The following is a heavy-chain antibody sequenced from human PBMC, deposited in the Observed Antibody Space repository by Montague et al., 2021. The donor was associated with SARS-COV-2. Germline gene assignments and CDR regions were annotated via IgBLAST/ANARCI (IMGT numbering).Heavy chain of an antibody. CDR1: GNTFDTYW. CDR2: IYPGDSDT. J-gene: IGHJ4*02. V-gene: IGHV5-51*01. D-gene: IGHD4-17*01. CDR3: ATSGAGEYGDYSPYFDY. Sequence: QSAAEVKTPGESLKISCKGSGNTFDTYWIGWVRQMPGKGLEWMGIIYPGDSDTRYSATFQGQVTISADKSIATAYLQWSSLKASDIAIYYCATSGAGEYGDYSPYFDYWGQGTLVTVSS.